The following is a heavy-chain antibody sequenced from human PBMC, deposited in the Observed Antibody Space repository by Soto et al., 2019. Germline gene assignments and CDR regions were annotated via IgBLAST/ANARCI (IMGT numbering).Heavy chain of an antibody. J-gene: IGHJ4*02. CDR2: ISYDGSNK. CDR3: ARDAGGTTVTYFDY. Sequence: QVQLVESGGGVVQPGRSLRLSCAASGFTFSSYAMHWVRQAPGKGLEWVAVISYDGSNKYYADSVKGRFTISRDNSKNTLYLHMNSLRAEDTAVYYCARDAGGTTVTYFDYWGQGTLVTVSS. D-gene: IGHD4-17*01. V-gene: IGHV3-30-3*01. CDR1: GFTFSSYA.